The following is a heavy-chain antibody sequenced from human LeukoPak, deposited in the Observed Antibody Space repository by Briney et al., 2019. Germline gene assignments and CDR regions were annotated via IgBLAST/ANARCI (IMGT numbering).Heavy chain of an antibody. D-gene: IGHD3-16*01. Sequence: ASVKVSCKASGYTFTSYYMHWVRQAPGQGLEWMGIINPSGGSTSYAQKFQGRVTMTRDMSTSTVYMELSSLRSEDTAVYYCARVVQTEGRYYDYAGGGFDPWGQGTLVTVSS. CDR2: INPSGGST. CDR1: GYTFTSYY. CDR3: ARVVQTEGRYYDYAGGGFDP. V-gene: IGHV1-46*01. J-gene: IGHJ5*02.